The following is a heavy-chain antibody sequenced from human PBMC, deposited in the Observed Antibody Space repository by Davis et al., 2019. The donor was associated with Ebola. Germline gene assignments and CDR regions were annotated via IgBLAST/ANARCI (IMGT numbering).Heavy chain of an antibody. CDR2: INHRGRT. CDR1: GASFSDYF. D-gene: IGHD2-15*01. Sequence: PSETLSLTCGLYGASFSDYFWSWFRQTPGKGLEWIGEINHRGRTYYNPSLRSRVTISIDTSGNHFSLKLSSVTAADTAVYYCASEKDYYYHGLDVWGQGTTVTVSS. J-gene: IGHJ6*02. CDR3: ASEKDYYYHGLDV. V-gene: IGHV4-34*01.